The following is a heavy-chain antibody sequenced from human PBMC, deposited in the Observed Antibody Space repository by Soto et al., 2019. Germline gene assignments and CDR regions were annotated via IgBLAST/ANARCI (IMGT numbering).Heavy chain of an antibody. CDR1: GYSFTSYW. V-gene: IGHV5-51*01. D-gene: IGHD6-6*01. Sequence: PGESLKISCKGSGYSFTSYWIGWVRQMPGKGLEWMGIIYPGDSDTRYSPSFQGQVTISADKSISTAYLQWSSLKASDTAMYYCARTKGKKEQLVDPSYYYYYYGMDVWGQGTTVTVSS. CDR2: IYPGDSDT. CDR3: ARTKGKKEQLVDPSYYYYYYGMDV. J-gene: IGHJ6*02.